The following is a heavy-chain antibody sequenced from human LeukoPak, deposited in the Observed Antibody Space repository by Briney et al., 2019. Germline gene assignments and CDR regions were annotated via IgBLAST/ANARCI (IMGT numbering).Heavy chain of an antibody. J-gene: IGHJ5*02. CDR2: ISSSGSTI. CDR3: ARGINYDILTGYYPYNWFDP. CDR1: GFTFGDYY. V-gene: IGHV3-11*01. D-gene: IGHD3-9*01. Sequence: GGSLRLSCAASGFTFGDYYMSWIRQAPGKGLEWVSYISSSGSTIYYADSVKGRFTISRDNAKNSLYLQMNSLRAEDTAVYYCARGINYDILTGYYPYNWFDPWGQGTLVTVSS.